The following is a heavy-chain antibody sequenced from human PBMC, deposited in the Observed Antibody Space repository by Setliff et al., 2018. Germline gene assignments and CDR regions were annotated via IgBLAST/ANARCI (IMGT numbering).Heavy chain of an antibody. V-gene: IGHV1-18*01. CDR2: ISPYNENT. CDR1: GYNFITFG. Sequence: ASVKVSCKTSGYNFITFGISWVRQAPGQGLEWMGWISPYNENTNYAQKFQGRVTMTTDTSTTTAYMELRSLGSDDTAVYYCATFRGYTYGYDYWGQGTLVTVSS. D-gene: IGHD5-18*01. CDR3: ATFRGYTYGYDY. J-gene: IGHJ4*02.